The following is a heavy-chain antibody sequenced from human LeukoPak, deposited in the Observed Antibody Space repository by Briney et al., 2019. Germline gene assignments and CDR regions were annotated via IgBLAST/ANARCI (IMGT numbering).Heavy chain of an antibody. CDR1: GGSISSYY. CDR3: ASSPSAYDFWSGYYPHYYYMDV. V-gene: IGHV4-38-2*02. J-gene: IGHJ6*03. D-gene: IGHD3-3*01. CDR2: IYHSGST. Sequence: SETLSLTCTVSGGSISSYYWGWIRQPPGKGLEWIGSIYHSGSTYYNPSLKSRVTISVDTSKNQFSLRLSSVTAADTAVYYCASSPSAYDFWSGYYPHYYYMDVWGKGTTVTVSS.